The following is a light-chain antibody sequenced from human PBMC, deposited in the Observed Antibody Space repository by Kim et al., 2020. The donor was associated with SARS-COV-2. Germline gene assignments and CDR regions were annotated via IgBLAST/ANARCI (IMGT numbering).Light chain of an antibody. CDR3: QVWDSSSHHYV. CDR1: NIGSKS. V-gene: IGLV3-21*04. CDR2: YDS. J-gene: IGLJ1*01. Sequence: SYELTQPPSVSVAPGKTASIPCGGNNIGSKSVHWYQQKPGQAPVLVIYYDSDRPSGIPERFSGSNSGNTATLTISRVEAGDESDYSCQVWDSSSHHYVSGRGTKVTVL.